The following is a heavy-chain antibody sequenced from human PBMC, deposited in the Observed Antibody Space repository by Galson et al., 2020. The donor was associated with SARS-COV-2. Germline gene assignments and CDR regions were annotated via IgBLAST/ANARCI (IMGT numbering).Heavy chain of an antibody. Sequence: GGSLRLSCTTSGFTFTSYWMTWVRQAPGKGLEWVGNIKQDGSAKYYADSVKGRFTISRDNAKNSLYLQMNSLRAEDTAVYYCANALNKNHPDWGEGTLVSVSS. V-gene: IGHV3-7*03. CDR3: ANALNKNHPD. J-gene: IGHJ4*02. CDR2: IKQDGSAK. D-gene: IGHD3-16*01. CDR1: GFTFTSYW.